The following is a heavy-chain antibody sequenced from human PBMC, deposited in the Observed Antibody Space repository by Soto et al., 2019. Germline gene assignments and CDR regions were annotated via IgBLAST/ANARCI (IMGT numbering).Heavy chain of an antibody. D-gene: IGHD6-13*01. J-gene: IGHJ4*02. V-gene: IGHV4-31*03. CDR3: ARWALADSSSWYFFREYFDY. CDR2: IYYSGST. Sequence: QVQLQESGPGLVKPSQTLSLTCTVSGGSISSGGYYWSWIRQHPGKGLEWIGYIYYSGSTYYNPSLKSRVTISVDTSKNQFSLKLSSVTAADTAVYYCARWALADSSSWYFFREYFDYWGQGTLVTVSS. CDR1: GGSISSGGYY.